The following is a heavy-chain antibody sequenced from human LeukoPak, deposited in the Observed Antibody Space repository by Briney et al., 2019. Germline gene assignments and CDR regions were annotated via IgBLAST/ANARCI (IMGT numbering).Heavy chain of an antibody. D-gene: IGHD1-1*01. V-gene: IGHV4-38-2*02. J-gene: IGHJ4*02. Sequence: SETLSLTCTLSGHSIHNSSYWGLIRQVPGQGLEWIATVYHIDTTFYNPSLKSRVKISADASKNILSLSLTSVTAADTATYFCASGQNLYTWGQGILVVVSS. CDR2: VYHIDTT. CDR1: GHSIHNSSY. CDR3: ASGQNLYT.